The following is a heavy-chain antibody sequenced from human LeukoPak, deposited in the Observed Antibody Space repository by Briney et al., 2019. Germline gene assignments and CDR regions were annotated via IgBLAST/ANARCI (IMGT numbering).Heavy chain of an antibody. CDR1: GYSFTSYW. CDR2: IYPGDSDT. V-gene: IGHV5-51*01. D-gene: IGHD6-19*01. J-gene: IGHJ4*02. CDR3: ARHYAGYSSGWYFPDY. Sequence: GESLKISCKGSGYSFTSYWIGWVRQMPEKGLEWMGIIYPGDSDTRYSPSFQGQVTISADKSISTAYLQWSSLKASDTAMYYCARHYAGYSSGWYFPDYWGQGTLVTVSS.